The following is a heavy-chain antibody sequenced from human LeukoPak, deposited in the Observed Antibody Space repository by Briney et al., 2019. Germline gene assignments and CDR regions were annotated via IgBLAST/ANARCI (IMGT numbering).Heavy chain of an antibody. J-gene: IGHJ4*02. Sequence: PGGSLRLSCAASGFIFSSYAMSWVRQTPGKGLEWVSSISASGVATYYADSVKGRFSISRDNSKNTLYLEMNNLRAEDTAVYYCAKSPWKTAAEHFDYWGQGTLVTVSS. D-gene: IGHD6-13*01. CDR2: ISASGVAT. V-gene: IGHV3-23*01. CDR1: GFIFSSYA. CDR3: AKSPWKTAAEHFDY.